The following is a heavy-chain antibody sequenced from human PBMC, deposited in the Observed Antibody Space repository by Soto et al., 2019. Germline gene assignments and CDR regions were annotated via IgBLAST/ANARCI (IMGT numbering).Heavy chain of an antibody. CDR3: ARVLLWFGELPYGMDV. CDR1: GGSIRSSNW. Sequence: SETLSLPCSVSGGSIRSSNWWSWVRQPPGKGLEWIGEIYHSGSTNYNPSLKSRVTISVDTSKNQFSLKLSSVTAADTAVYYCARVLLWFGELPYGMDVWGQGTTVTVSS. V-gene: IGHV4-4*02. J-gene: IGHJ6*02. CDR2: IYHSGST. D-gene: IGHD3-10*01.